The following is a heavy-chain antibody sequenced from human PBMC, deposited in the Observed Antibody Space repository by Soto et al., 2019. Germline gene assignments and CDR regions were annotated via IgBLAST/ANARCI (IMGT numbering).Heavy chain of an antibody. CDR2: INAGNGNT. J-gene: IGHJ4*02. Sequence: QVQLVQSGAEVKKPGASVKVSCKASGYTFTSYAMHWVRQAPGQRLEWMGWINAGNGNTKYSQKFQARVTITRDTSASTAYMELSSLRSEDTAVYYCARDYDFWSGYYYFDYWGQGTLVTVSS. CDR3: ARDYDFWSGYYYFDY. D-gene: IGHD3-3*01. V-gene: IGHV1-3*01. CDR1: GYTFTSYA.